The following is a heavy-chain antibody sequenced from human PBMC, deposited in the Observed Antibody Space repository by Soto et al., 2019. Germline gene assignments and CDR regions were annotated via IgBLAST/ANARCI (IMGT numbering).Heavy chain of an antibody. Sequence: EVQLVESGGGLVQPGGSLRLSCEASGFTFSSNGMNWVRQAPGKGLEWVSFISIGSSTINYADSVRGRFTISRDNPKNSLYLQRHRLRDEHTAVYYCARDWGVYDSDIRTHIPHLDSWGQGTLVTVSS. D-gene: IGHD3-22*01. CDR2: ISIGSSTI. V-gene: IGHV3-48*02. CDR3: ARDWGVYDSDIRTHIPHLDS. CDR1: GFTFSSNG. J-gene: IGHJ4*02.